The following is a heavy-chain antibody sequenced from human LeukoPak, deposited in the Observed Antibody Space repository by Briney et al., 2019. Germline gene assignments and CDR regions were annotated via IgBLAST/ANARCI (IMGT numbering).Heavy chain of an antibody. V-gene: IGHV3-9*01. CDR3: AKASGYRFDY. J-gene: IGHJ4*02. CDR2: ISWNSGSI. Sequence: GGSLRLSCAASGFTFDDYAMHWVRQAPGKGLEWVSGISWNSGSIGYADSVKGRFTISRDNSKNTLYLQMNSLRAEDTAVYYCAKASGYRFDYWGQGTLVTVSS. CDR1: GFTFDDYA. D-gene: IGHD3-22*01.